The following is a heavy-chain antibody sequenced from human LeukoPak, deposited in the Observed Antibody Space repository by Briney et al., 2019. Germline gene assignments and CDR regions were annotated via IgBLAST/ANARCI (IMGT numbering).Heavy chain of an antibody. Sequence: PGGSLRLSCAASGFTFSSYSMNWVRQAPGKGLEWVSYISSSSSTIYYADSVKGRFTISRDNAKNSLYLQMNSLRAEDTAVYYCASGYCSSTSCYGPHFDYWGQGTLVTVSS. J-gene: IGHJ4*02. CDR1: GFTFSSYS. D-gene: IGHD2-2*01. V-gene: IGHV3-48*04. CDR3: ASGYCSSTSCYGPHFDY. CDR2: ISSSSSTI.